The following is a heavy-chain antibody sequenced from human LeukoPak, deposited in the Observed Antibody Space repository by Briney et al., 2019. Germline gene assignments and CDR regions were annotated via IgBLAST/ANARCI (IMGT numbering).Heavy chain of an antibody. CDR2: VNPSGGST. D-gene: IGHD5-24*01. CDR1: GYTFTSYY. V-gene: IGHV1-46*01. Sequence: RASVKVSCKASGYTFTSYYMHWVRQAPGQGLEWMGIVNPSGGSTSYAQKFQGRVTITRNTSISTAYMELSSLRSEDTAVYYCARGGGDGYNLWSYYYYMDVWGKGTTVTVSS. CDR3: ARGGGDGYNLWSYYYYMDV. J-gene: IGHJ6*03.